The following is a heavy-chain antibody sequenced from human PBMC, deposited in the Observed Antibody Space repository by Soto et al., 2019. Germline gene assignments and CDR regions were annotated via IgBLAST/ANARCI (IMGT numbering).Heavy chain of an antibody. V-gene: IGHV3-30*18. CDR3: AKDDERYSSGWYPDY. CDR1: GFTFSSYG. CDR2: ISSDGSNK. Sequence: QVQLVESGGGVVQPGRSLRLSCAASGFTFSSYGMHWVRQAPGKGLEWVAVISSDGSNKYYADSVKGRFTISRDNSKNTLFLQMNSLRAEDTAVYYCAKDDERYSSGWYPDYWGQGALVTVSS. D-gene: IGHD6-19*01. J-gene: IGHJ4*02.